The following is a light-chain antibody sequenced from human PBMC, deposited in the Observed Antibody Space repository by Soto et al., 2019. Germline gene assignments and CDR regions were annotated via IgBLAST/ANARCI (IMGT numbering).Light chain of an antibody. J-gene: IGKJ4*01. CDR1: QIVSSN. V-gene: IGKV3-15*01. CDR2: GAS. CDR3: QQYNNWPPLT. Sequence: EIVMTQSPATLSVSPGERATLSCRASQIVSSNLAWYQQKPGQAPRLLIYGASTRATGIPARFSGSGSGTDFNLTISSLQSEDFAVYYCQQYNNWPPLTFGGGTKVEIK.